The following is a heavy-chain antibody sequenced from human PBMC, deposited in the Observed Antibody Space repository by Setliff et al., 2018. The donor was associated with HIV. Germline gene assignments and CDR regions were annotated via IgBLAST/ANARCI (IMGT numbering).Heavy chain of an antibody. CDR3: ASVLRYYGSGSYPFGY. D-gene: IGHD3-10*01. CDR1: GFIFSSYE. CDR2: IKQDGSEK. Sequence: PGGSLRLSCAASGFIFSSYEMSWVRQAPGKGLEWVANIKQDGSEKYYVDSVKGRFTISRDNAKNSLYLQMNSLRAEDTAVYYCASVLRYYGSGSYPFGYWGQGTLVTVSS. V-gene: IGHV3-7*01. J-gene: IGHJ4*02.